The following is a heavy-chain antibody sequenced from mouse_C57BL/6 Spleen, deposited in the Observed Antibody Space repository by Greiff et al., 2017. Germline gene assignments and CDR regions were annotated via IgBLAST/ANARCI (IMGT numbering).Heavy chain of an antibody. J-gene: IGHJ4*01. CDR3: ARGYYGSHYYAMDY. D-gene: IGHD1-1*01. CDR1: GYTFTDSY. V-gene: IGHV1-26*01. Sequence: VQLQQSGPELVKPGASVKISCKASGYTFTDSYMNWVKQSHGKSLEWIGDINPNNGGTSYNQKFKGKATLTVDKSSSTAYMELRSLTSEDSAVYYCARGYYGSHYYAMDYWGQGTSVTVSS. CDR2: INPNNGGT.